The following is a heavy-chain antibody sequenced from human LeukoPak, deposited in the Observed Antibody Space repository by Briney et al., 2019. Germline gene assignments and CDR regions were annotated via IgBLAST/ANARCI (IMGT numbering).Heavy chain of an antibody. D-gene: IGHD2-15*01. CDR1: GFTFDNYA. CDR2: ISYDGNRE. V-gene: IGHV3-30-3*01. Sequence: PGGSLRLPCEASGFTFDNYAMHWVRQAPGKRLEWVAVISYDGNREYYPDSVKGRFTISRDNSKNTLYLQMNGLKTEDTAVYYCAREGSIVARTDYWGQGALVIVSS. J-gene: IGHJ4*02. CDR3: AREGSIVARTDY.